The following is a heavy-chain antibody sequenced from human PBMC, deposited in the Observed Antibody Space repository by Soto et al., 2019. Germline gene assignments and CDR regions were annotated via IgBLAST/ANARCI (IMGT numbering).Heavy chain of an antibody. Sequence: GVXKLSCAAAGFTFSRYAMSCVRQAPGKGLEWVSAISGSGGSTYDADSVKGRFTISRDNSKNKLYLQMNSLRAEHTAVYYCAKERGTGGWSQGTTVTVSS. CDR3: AKERGTGG. CDR1: GFTFSRYA. CDR2: ISGSGGST. V-gene: IGHV3-23*01. J-gene: IGHJ6*02.